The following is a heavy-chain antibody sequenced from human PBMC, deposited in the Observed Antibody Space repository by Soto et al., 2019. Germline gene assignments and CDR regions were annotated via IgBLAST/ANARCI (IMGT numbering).Heavy chain of an antibody. CDR3: ANDLFSVAASLYYYYGMDV. D-gene: IGHD6-13*01. Sequence: QVQLVESGGGVVQPGRSLRLSCAASGFTFSSYGMHWVRQAPGKGLEWVAVISYDGSNKYYADSVKGRFTISRDNSKNTLYLEMNSLRAEDTAVYYCANDLFSVAASLYYYYGMDVWGQGTTVTVSS. V-gene: IGHV3-30*18. CDR1: GFTFSSYG. J-gene: IGHJ6*02. CDR2: ISYDGSNK.